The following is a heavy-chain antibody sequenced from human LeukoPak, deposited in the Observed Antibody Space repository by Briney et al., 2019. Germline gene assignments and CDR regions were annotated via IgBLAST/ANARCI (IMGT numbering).Heavy chain of an antibody. Sequence: GASVKVSCKASGYTFTSYGISWVRQAPGQGLEWMGWISAYNGNTNYAQKLQGRVTMTTDTSTSTAYMELRSLRSDDTAVYYCARDFRYSSSPEGFDYWGQGTLVTVSS. J-gene: IGHJ4*02. CDR3: ARDFRYSSSPEGFDY. CDR2: ISAYNGNT. CDR1: GYTFTSYG. V-gene: IGHV1-18*01. D-gene: IGHD6-6*01.